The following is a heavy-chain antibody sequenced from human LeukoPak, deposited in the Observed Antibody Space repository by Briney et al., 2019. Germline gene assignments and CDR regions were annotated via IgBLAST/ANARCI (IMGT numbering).Heavy chain of an antibody. CDR3: ARSSASCSSCRANWELYGMDV. D-gene: IGHD2-2*01. CDR2: IIPILGIA. CDR1: AGTFSTYA. Sequence: SVKASGKASAGTFSTYAISWVRQAPGQGLKWMGRIIPILGIANYAQKFQGRVTITAEKSTSTAYMELSSLRSEDAVVYCCARSSASCSSCRANWELYGMDVWGQGTTVTVSS. J-gene: IGHJ6*02. V-gene: IGHV1-69*04.